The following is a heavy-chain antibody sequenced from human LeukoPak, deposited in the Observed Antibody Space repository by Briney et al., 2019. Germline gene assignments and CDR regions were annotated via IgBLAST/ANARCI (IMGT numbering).Heavy chain of an antibody. V-gene: IGHV3-49*03. CDR3: AKGPPWMQLWYEPYFDY. J-gene: IGHJ4*02. CDR2: TRSKGYGGTT. Sequence: GGSLRLSCTAFGFTFGDYAMSWFRQAPGKGLEWVGFTRSKGYGGTTEYAASVKGRFIISRDDSKNIAYLQMNSLRAEDTAVYYCAKGPPWMQLWYEPYFDYWGQGTLVTVSS. CDR1: GFTFGDYA. D-gene: IGHD5-18*01.